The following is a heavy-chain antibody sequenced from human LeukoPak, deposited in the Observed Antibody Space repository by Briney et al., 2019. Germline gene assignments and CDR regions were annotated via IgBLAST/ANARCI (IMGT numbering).Heavy chain of an antibody. CDR2: ISWDSGSI. D-gene: IGHD6-19*01. CDR1: GFTFDNYA. J-gene: IGHJ4*02. CDR3: ARDIFSVAGPDLDC. Sequence: PGWSLRLSCAASGFTFDNYAMHWVRPTPGKGLEWVSGISWDSGSINYADSVKGRFTISRDNAKNSLFLQMNSLRTEDTALYYCARDIFSVAGPDLDCWGQGTQVTVSS. V-gene: IGHV3-9*01.